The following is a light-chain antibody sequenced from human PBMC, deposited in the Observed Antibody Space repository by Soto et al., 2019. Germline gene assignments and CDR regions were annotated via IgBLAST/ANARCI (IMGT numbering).Light chain of an antibody. V-gene: IGKV1-12*01. CDR2: GSS. CDR1: QDISTS. Sequence: DIQMTQSPSFVSASVGDRVTITCRASQDISTSLAWYQQKPGKAPELLIYGSSTLQGGVPSSFSGSGSGTDFTLTISNLQPEDIATYYCQQTTSSPLTFGGGTKVQIK. J-gene: IGKJ4*01. CDR3: QQTTSSPLT.